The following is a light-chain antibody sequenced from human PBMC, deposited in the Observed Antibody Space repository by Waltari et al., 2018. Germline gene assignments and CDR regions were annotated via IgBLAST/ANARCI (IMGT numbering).Light chain of an antibody. Sequence: QSALPQPPSVSGSPGQSVTISCTGTSNDVGSYNHVSWYQQPPGTAPKLMIYEVTYRPSGVPDRFSGSKSGNTASLTISGLQAEDEADYYCSSYTGSSFYVFGTGTKVTVL. V-gene: IGLV2-18*02. CDR2: EVT. J-gene: IGLJ1*01. CDR3: SSYTGSSFYV. CDR1: SNDVGSYNH.